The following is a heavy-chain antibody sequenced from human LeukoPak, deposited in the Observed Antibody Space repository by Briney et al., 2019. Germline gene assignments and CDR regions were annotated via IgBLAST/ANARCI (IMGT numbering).Heavy chain of an antibody. J-gene: IGHJ4*02. CDR3: ASAGSGDYFDY. CDR2: IYYSGST. Sequence: SETLSLTCTVSGGSISSSSYYWGWIRQPPGKGLEWIGSIYYSGSTYYNPSLKSRVTISVDTSKNQFSLKLSSVTAADTAMYYCASAGSGDYFDYWGQGTLVTVSS. CDR1: GGSISSSSYY. D-gene: IGHD1-26*01. V-gene: IGHV4-39*01.